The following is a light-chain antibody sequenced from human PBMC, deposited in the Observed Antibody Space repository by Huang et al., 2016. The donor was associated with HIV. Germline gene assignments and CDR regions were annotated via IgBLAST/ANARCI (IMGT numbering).Light chain of an antibody. J-gene: IGKJ3*01. CDR2: VGC. CDR3: MQALQTPVT. Sequence: DIVMTQSPLSLPVTPGEPASISCRASQSLLHSNGYNYLDWYLQKPGQSPQLLFYVGCNRASGVPDRFSGSGSGTDFTLKISRVEAEDVGVYYCMQALQTPVTFGPGTKVDIK. CDR1: QSLLHSNGYNY. V-gene: IGKV2-28*01.